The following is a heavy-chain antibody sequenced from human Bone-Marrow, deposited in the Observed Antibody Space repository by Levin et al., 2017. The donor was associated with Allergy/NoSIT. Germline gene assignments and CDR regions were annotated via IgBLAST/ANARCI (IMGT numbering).Heavy chain of an antibody. CDR1: GFTFDDYA. CDR3: ASATSLGRYYNPLGH. J-gene: IGHJ4*02. Sequence: GGSLRLSCAASGFTFDDYAFHWVRQAPGKGLEWVSGISWNSDTIGYADSVKSRFTISRDNAKNSVYLQMNSLRAEDTALYYCASATSLGRYYNPLGHWGQGTLVTVSS. D-gene: IGHD3-10*01. CDR2: ISWNSDTI. V-gene: IGHV3-9*01.